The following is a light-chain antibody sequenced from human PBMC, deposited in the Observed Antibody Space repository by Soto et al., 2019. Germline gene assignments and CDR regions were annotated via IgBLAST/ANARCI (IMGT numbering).Light chain of an antibody. CDR1: QSVSSSY. CDR3: QQYGSSPTT. CDR2: GAS. Sequence: EIVLTQSPGTLSLSPGERATLSCRASQSVSSSYLAWYQQKPGQAPRLLIYGASSRATGIPDRFSGSGSGTDFTLTISRLEPEEFAVDYCQQYGSSPTTFGQGTKVDIK. J-gene: IGKJ1*01. V-gene: IGKV3-20*01.